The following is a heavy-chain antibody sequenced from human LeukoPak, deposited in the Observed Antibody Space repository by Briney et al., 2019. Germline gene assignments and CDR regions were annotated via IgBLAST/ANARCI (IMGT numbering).Heavy chain of an antibody. CDR1: GFTFSSYG. CDR2: ISPDGSKQ. CDR3: ARYLAGSGWHFDY. Sequence: PGRSLSLSCAASGFTFSSYGMHWVRQAPGKGLEWVAVISPDGSKQHHAESVKGRFTISRDNSRNTLSVQMNSLRAEDTAVYYCARYLAGSGWHFDYWGQGTLVTVSS. V-gene: IGHV3-30*03. J-gene: IGHJ4*02. D-gene: IGHD6-19*01.